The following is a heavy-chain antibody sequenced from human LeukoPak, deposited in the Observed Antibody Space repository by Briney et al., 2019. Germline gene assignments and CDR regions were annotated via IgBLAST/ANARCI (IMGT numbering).Heavy chain of an antibody. V-gene: IGHV4-59*12. J-gene: IGHJ6*02. CDR2: IYYSGST. CDR3: AGGSRVTASTYYGMDV. D-gene: IGHD2-21*02. CDR1: GGSISSYY. Sequence: SETLSLTCTVSGGSISSYYWSWIRQPPGKGLEWIGYIYYSGSTNYNPSLKSRVTISVDTSKNQFSLKLSSVTAADTAVYYCAGGSRVTASTYYGMDVWGQGTTVTVSS.